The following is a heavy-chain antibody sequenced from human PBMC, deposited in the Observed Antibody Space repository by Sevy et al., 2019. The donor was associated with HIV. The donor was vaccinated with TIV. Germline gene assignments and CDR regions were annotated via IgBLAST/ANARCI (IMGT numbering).Heavy chain of an antibody. J-gene: IGHJ3*02. Sequence: GGSLRLSCVGSGFTFSNYGMTWVRQAPGKGLEWVSSISVTSARTYYADSVRGRFTVSRDNSENTLYLQMNSLRAEDTAVYYCAKDPNDYCHSFDIWGHGTLVTVS. CDR2: ISVTSART. V-gene: IGHV3-23*01. CDR1: GFTFSNYG. D-gene: IGHD1-1*01. CDR3: AKDPNDYCHSFDI.